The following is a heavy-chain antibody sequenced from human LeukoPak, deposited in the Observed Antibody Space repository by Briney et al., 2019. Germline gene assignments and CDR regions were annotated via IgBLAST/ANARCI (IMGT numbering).Heavy chain of an antibody. D-gene: IGHD6-19*01. V-gene: IGHV1-18*01. Sequence: VAPVKVSCKASGYDFTSVGITWVRRAPGQGLEWMGWISPYNGNTRYAQKFQGRVAMTTDTSTTTAYMELRGLRFNDTAVYYCVRAGSGSGWYFDYWGQGTLVTVSS. CDR3: VRAGSGSGWYFDY. CDR1: GYDFTSVG. J-gene: IGHJ4*02. CDR2: ISPYNGNT.